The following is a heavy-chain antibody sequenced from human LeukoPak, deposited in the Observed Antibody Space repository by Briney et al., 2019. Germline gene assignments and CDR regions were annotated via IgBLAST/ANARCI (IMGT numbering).Heavy chain of an antibody. D-gene: IGHD3-3*01. CDR2: IIPILGIA. CDR1: GGTFSSYA. Sequence: SVKVSCKASGGTFSSYAISWVRQAPGQGLEWMGRIIPILGIANYAQKFQGRVTITADKSTSTAYVELSSLRSEDTAVYYCAKDSVDLEWLLEGAGNFDYWGQGTLVTVSS. CDR3: AKDSVDLEWLLEGAGNFDY. V-gene: IGHV1-69*04. J-gene: IGHJ4*02.